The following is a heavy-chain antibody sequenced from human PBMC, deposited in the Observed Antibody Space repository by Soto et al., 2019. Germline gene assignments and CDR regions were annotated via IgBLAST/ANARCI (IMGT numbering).Heavy chain of an antibody. J-gene: IGHJ5*02. V-gene: IGHV3-48*03. D-gene: IGHD3-16*01. Sequence: EVQLVESGGGLVQPGGSLRLSCAASGFTFSSYEMNWVRQAPGKGLEWVSYISSSGSTIYYADSVKGRFTISRDNAKNSLYRKRNSVRPENTAVYYWARVCGRGSSSKNGFAPGGQGTLVTVSS. CDR1: GFTFSSYE. CDR2: ISSSGSTI. CDR3: ARVCGRGSSSKNGFAP.